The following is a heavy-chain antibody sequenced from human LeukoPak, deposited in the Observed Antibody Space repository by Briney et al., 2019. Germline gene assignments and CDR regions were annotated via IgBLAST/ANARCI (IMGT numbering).Heavy chain of an antibody. Sequence: NPSETLSLTCTVSGGSISSYYWSWIRQRPGKGLEWIGYIYYSGSTNYNPSLKSRVTISVDTSKNQFSLKLSSVTAADTAVYYCARDSSYDSSGYSPFDIWGQGTMVTVSS. CDR1: GGSISSYY. J-gene: IGHJ3*02. CDR2: IYYSGST. D-gene: IGHD3-22*01. V-gene: IGHV4-59*01. CDR3: ARDSSYDSSGYSPFDI.